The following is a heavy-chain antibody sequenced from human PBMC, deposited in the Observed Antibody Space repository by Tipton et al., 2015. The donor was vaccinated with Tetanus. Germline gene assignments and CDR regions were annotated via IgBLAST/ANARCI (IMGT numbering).Heavy chain of an antibody. CDR1: GFTFSNYK. CDR3: VSGSALDY. V-gene: IGHV3-21*01. J-gene: IGHJ4*02. Sequence: SLRLSCAVSGFTFSNYKMNWVRQAPGRGLEWVSSISSTSRYIYYADSVKGRLTISRDNAKNSLFLQMDSLRADDTAVYYCVSGSALDYWGQGTLITVSP. CDR2: ISSTSRYI. D-gene: IGHD6-25*01.